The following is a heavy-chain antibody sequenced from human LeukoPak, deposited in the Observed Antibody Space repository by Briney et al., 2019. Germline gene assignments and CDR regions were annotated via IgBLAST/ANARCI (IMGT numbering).Heavy chain of an antibody. J-gene: IGHJ4*02. CDR2: IYTSGST. Sequence: SETLSRTCTVSGGSISSHYWSWIRQPAGKGLEWIGRIYTSGSTNYNPSLKSRVTMSVDTSKNQFSLKLSSVTAADTAVYYCARGTVAGLFDYWGQGTLVTVSS. CDR3: ARGTVAGLFDY. D-gene: IGHD6-19*01. CDR1: GGSISSHY. V-gene: IGHV4-4*07.